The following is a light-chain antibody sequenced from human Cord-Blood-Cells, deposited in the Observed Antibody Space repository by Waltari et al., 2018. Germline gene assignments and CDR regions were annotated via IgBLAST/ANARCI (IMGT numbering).Light chain of an antibody. CDR3: QQRSNSPIT. CDR2: DAS. J-gene: IGKJ5*01. Sequence: EIQLKQSPATLFLSPGERATLSCRASQSVSSYVAWYQQKPGQAPRLLIYDASNRATGIPARFSGSGSGTDFTLTISSLEPEDFAVYYCQQRSNSPITFGRGTRLEI. V-gene: IGKV3-11*01. CDR1: QSVSSY.